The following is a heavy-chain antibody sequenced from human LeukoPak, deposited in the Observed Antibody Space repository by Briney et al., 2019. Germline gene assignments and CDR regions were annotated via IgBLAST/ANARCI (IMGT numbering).Heavy chain of an antibody. CDR2: ISSSSRSI. V-gene: IGHV3-21*01. J-gene: IGHJ4*02. Sequence: PGGSLRLSCAASGFTFSSYTMNWVRQAPGKGLEWVSSISSSSRSIFYADSVRGRFATSRDNAKNSLFLQMNSLRAEDTAVYYCARTHGTLIGTGFDYWGQGTLVTVSS. CDR3: ARTHGTLIGTGFDY. D-gene: IGHD1-20*01. CDR1: GFTFSSYT.